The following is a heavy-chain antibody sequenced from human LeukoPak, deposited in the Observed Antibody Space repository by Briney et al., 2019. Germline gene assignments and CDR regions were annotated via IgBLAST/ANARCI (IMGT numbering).Heavy chain of an antibody. J-gene: IGHJ4*02. Sequence: GGSLRLSCAASGFTFSSYAMHWVRQAPGKGLEWVAVISYDGSNKYYADSVKGRFTISRDNSKNTLYLQMNSLRAEDTAVYYCARDGRDVYRGFGEPYWPHDYWGQGTLVTVSS. D-gene: IGHD3-10*01. CDR1: GFTFSSYA. CDR2: ISYDGSNK. V-gene: IGHV3-30-3*01. CDR3: ARDGRDVYRGFGEPYWPHDY.